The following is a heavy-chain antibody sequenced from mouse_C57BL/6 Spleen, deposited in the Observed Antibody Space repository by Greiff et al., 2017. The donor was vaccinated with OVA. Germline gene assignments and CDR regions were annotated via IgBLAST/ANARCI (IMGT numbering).Heavy chain of an antibody. D-gene: IGHD1-1*01. Sequence: QVQLQQPGAELVMPGASVKLSCKASGYTFTSYWMHWVKPRPGQGLEWIGEIDPSDSYPNYNQKFKGKSTLTVDKSSSTAYMQLSSLTSEDSAVYDCARRTYCYDFDYWGQGTTLTVSS. CDR1: GYTFTSYW. J-gene: IGHJ2*01. CDR2: IDPSDSYP. V-gene: IGHV1-69*01. CDR3: ARRTYCYDFDY.